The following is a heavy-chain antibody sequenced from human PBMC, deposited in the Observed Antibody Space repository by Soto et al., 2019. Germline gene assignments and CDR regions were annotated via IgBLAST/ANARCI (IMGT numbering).Heavy chain of an antibody. Sequence: QVPLVQSGAEVKRPGASVKVSCKASNYMFRSYGISWVRQAPGQGLEWVGWISAFNGNTEYPQNLQGRVTMTTDTSTSTAYMELRSLRSDDSAVYYCGRDVGYGAGSYLDYWGQGTPVTVSS. CDR2: ISAFNGNT. J-gene: IGHJ4*02. V-gene: IGHV1-18*01. CDR1: NYMFRSYG. CDR3: GRDVGYGAGSYLDY. D-gene: IGHD3-10*01.